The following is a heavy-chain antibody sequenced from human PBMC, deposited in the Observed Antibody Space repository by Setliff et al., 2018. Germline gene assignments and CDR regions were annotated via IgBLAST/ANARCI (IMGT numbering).Heavy chain of an antibody. CDR1: GYTFTAYD. CDR3: ARDKGYDSSGYYFYYYYYMDV. Sequence: ASVKVSCKASGYTFTAYDIVWVRQATGQGLEWMGWMNPNSGRTGYPQKFQGRVTMTRNTSISTAYMELSSLRSEDTAVYYCARDKGYDSSGYYFYYYYYMDVWGKGTTVTVSS. V-gene: IGHV1-8*02. J-gene: IGHJ6*03. CDR2: MNPNSGRT. D-gene: IGHD3-22*01.